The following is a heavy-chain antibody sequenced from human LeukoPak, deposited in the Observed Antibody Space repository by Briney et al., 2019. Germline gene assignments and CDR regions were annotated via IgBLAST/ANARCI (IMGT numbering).Heavy chain of an antibody. CDR1: GFIFSECA. J-gene: IGHJ4*02. V-gene: IGHV3-73*01. CDR3: TRDGGSWSHLDY. D-gene: IGHD1-26*01. CDR2: IDTRGKGSAT. Sequence: GGSLRLSCEGSGFIFSECAIHWVRQASGKGLEWVGRIDTRGKGSATAYAASVRGRFTLSRDDSKSTAYLQMSSLKTEDTAAYFCTRDGGSWSHLDYWGQGLLVTVSS.